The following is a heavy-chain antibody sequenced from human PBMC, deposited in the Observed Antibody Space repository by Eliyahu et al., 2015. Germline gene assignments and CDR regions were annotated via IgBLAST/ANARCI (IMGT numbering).Heavy chain of an antibody. D-gene: IGHD3-9*01. CDR2: ISTYNGNT. Sequence: QVQLVQSGAEVQKPGASVKVSCKASGYTFTSHGITWVRQAPGQGLEWMGWISTYNGNTKYAQKLQGRVTMTTDTSTSTAYMELRSLRFDDTAVFYCARGTTGALTGDYWGQGTLVTVSS. V-gene: IGHV1-18*04. J-gene: IGHJ4*02. CDR3: ARGTTGALTGDY. CDR1: GYTFTSHG.